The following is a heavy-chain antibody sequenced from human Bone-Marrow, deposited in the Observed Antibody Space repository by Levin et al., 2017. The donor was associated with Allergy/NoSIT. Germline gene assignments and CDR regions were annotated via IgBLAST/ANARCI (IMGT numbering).Heavy chain of an antibody. CDR3: ARQLMTAVVTPFDY. Sequence: PGGSLRLSCKTSGYSFTTYWIGWVRQLPGKGLEWMGIIYPGDSDTRYSPSFQGQVTISADKSISTAYLQWSSLKASDTAMYYCARQLMTAVVTPFDYWGQGTLVTVSS. CDR2: IYPGDSDT. J-gene: IGHJ4*02. CDR1: GYSFTTYW. V-gene: IGHV5-51*01. D-gene: IGHD4-23*01.